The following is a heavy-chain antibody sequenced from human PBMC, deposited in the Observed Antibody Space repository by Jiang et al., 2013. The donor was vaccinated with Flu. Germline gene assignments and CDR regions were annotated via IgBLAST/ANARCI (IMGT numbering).Heavy chain of an antibody. CDR2: IRDKTNDYAT. D-gene: IGHD3-3*01. J-gene: IGHJ4*02. CDR1: GFSFSGSA. V-gene: IGHV3-73*02. CDR3: THDFWSGNVFG. Sequence: VQLVESGGGLVQPGGSLKLSCAASGFSFSGSAMHWVRQATGKGLEWVGRIRDKTNDYATVYAASVKGRFTISRDDSKNTAYLQMNSLKTEDTAVYYCTHDFWSGNVFGWGQGTLVTVSS.